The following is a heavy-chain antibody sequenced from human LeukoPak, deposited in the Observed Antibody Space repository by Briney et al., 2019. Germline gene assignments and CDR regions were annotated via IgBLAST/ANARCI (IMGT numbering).Heavy chain of an antibody. V-gene: IGHV4-31*03. CDR3: ARAWDSGYYSYFDY. CDR2: IYYSGST. CDR1: GGSISSGGYY. J-gene: IGHJ4*02. D-gene: IGHD3-22*01. Sequence: SQTLSLTCTVSGGSISSGGYYWSWIRQHPGKGLEWIGYIYYSGSTYYNPSLKSRVTISVDTSKNQFSLKLSSVTAADTAVYYCARAWDSGYYSYFDYWGQGTLVTVSS.